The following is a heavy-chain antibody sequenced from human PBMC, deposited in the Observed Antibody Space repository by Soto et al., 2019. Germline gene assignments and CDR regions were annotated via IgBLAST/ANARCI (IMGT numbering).Heavy chain of an antibody. CDR1: GGTFNNYA. Sequence: QEQLLQSGAEVRKPGSSVNVSCTASGGTFNNYAVSWVRQAPGQGLEWMGGIIPMFETVNYAQRFQGRLTIATNLSTSTAYMELTSLTSADTGIYFCARGIRTGNYEMDVWGHGTTVTVSS. J-gene: IGHJ6*02. CDR3: ARGIRTGNYEMDV. V-gene: IGHV1-69*01. D-gene: IGHD3-3*01. CDR2: IIPMFETV.